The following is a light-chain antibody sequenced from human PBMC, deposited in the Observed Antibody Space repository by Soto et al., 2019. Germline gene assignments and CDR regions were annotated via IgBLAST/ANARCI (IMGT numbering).Light chain of an antibody. J-gene: IGKJ1*01. CDR1: QRVSSN. Sequence: EIVMTQSPATLSVSPGGRATLSCRASQRVSSNLAWYQQKPGQAPRLLIYGASTRATGIPARFSGSGSVTEFTLTISSLQSEDFAVYYCQQYNNWPRWTFGQGTKVDIK. CDR2: GAS. CDR3: QQYNNWPRWT. V-gene: IGKV3-15*01.